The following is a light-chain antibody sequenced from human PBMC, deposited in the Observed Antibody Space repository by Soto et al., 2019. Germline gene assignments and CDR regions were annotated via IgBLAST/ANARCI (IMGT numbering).Light chain of an antibody. CDR1: QGLASSA. V-gene: IGKV1-13*02. CDR2: DVS. Sequence: AIRLTQSPSSLSASVGDRVTITCRASQGLASSAFAWYQQKPGKAPKLLIYDVSNFQSGVPSRFSGSGSGTDFTLTISSLQPEDFATYYCQQFDIYPLTFGQGTRLEIK. CDR3: QQFDIYPLT. J-gene: IGKJ5*01.